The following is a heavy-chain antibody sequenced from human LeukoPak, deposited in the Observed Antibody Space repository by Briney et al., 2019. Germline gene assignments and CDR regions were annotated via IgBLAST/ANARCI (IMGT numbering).Heavy chain of an antibody. CDR2: IYYSGST. V-gene: IGHV4-59*01. J-gene: IGHJ6*04. CDR1: GGSISSYY. CDR3: ARAPRNYMDV. Sequence: SETLSLTCTVSGGSISSYYWSWIRQPQGRELEWIGYIYYSGSTNYNPSLKSRVTISVDTSKNQFSLKLSSVTAADTAVYYCARAPRNYMDVWGKGTTVTVSS. D-gene: IGHD5-24*01.